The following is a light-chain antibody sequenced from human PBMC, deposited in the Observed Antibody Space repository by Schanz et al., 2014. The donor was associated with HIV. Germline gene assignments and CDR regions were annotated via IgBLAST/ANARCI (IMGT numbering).Light chain of an antibody. V-gene: IGLV2-14*03. CDR1: SSDIGSYVY. CDR2: DVF. J-gene: IGLJ2*01. CDR3: SSYAGSNVA. Sequence: QSALTQPASVSGSPGQSITISCTGSSSDIGSYVYVSWCQQHPGKAPKLIIYDVFNRPSGVSNRFSGSKSGNTATLTISGLQAEDEADYYCSSYAGSNVAFGGGTKLTVL.